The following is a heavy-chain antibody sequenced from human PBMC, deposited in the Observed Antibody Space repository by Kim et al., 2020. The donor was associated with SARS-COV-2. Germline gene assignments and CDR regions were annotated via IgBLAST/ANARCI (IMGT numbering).Heavy chain of an antibody. J-gene: IGHJ6*02. CDR1: GYTFTSYG. D-gene: IGHD2-2*01. V-gene: IGHV1-18*04. Sequence: ASVKVSCKASGYTFTSYGISWVRQAPGQGLEWMGWISAYNGNTNYAQKLQGRVTMTTDTSTSTAYMELRSLRSDDTAVYYCASHIVVVPAAMAKYGMDVWGQGTTVTVSS. CDR2: ISAYNGNT. CDR3: ASHIVVVPAAMAKYGMDV.